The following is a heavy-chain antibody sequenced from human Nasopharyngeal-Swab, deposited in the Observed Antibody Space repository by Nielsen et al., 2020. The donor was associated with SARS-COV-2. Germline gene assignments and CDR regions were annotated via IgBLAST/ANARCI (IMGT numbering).Heavy chain of an antibody. CDR1: GYSFRTYG. CDR2: IVGSGDISGSGGNT. CDR3: AKDNGGNFGY. J-gene: IGHJ4*02. Sequence: GESLKISCVASGYSFRTYGMSCVRQAPRKGLEWVAAIVGSGDISGSGGNTYYADSVKGRFTISRDNSKNTLYLQMNSLRAEDTAVYYCAKDNGGNFGYWGQGTLVTVSS. V-gene: IGHV3-23*01. D-gene: IGHD4-23*01.